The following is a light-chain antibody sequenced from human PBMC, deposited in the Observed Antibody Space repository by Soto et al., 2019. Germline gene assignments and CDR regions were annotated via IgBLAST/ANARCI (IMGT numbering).Light chain of an antibody. CDR1: HSLLHSHGYHY. J-gene: IGKJ1*01. Sequence: DIVMTQSPLSLPVTPGEPASISCRSSHSLLHSHGYHYLDWYLQKPGQSPQILIYLNSNRASGVPDRLSGSGSGTDFNLTISCLQSEDFATYYCQKYYSYPPTFGQGTKVDIK. V-gene: IGKV2-28*01. CDR3: QKYYSYPPT. CDR2: LNS.